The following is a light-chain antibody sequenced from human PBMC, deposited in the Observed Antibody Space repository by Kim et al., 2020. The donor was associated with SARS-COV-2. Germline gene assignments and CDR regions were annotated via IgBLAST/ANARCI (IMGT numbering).Light chain of an antibody. Sequence: VALGQTARITCQGDRLRSYDATWYQQKPGQAPILVIYGKNNRPSGIPDRFSGSSSGNTASLTITGTQAGDEADYYCNSRDSNDNVVFGGGTQLTVL. J-gene: IGLJ2*01. CDR2: GKN. CDR1: RLRSYD. CDR3: NSRDSNDNVV. V-gene: IGLV3-19*01.